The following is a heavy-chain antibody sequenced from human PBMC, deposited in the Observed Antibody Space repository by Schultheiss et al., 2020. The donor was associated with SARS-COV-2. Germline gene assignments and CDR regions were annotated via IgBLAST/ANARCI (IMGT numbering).Heavy chain of an antibody. CDR3: TRDGDYYDSSGYYI. D-gene: IGHD3-22*01. Sequence: GGSLRLSCAASGFTFDDYAMHWVRQAPGKGLEWVGFIRSKAYGGTTEYASSVKGRFTISRDDSKSIAYLQMNSLKTEDTAVYYCTRDGDYYDSSGYYIWGQGTLVTVSS. J-gene: IGHJ4*02. CDR2: IRSKAYGGTT. CDR1: GFTFDDYA. V-gene: IGHV3-49*04.